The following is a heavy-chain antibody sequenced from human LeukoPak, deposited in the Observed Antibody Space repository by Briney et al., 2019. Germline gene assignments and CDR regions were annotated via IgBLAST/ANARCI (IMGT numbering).Heavy chain of an antibody. V-gene: IGHV3-23*01. J-gene: IGHJ4*02. Sequence: GGSLRLSCAASGFTFSSYAMSWVRQAPGKGLEWVSAISGSGGSTYYADSVKGRFTISRANSKNTRYLQMNSLRAEDTAVYYCAKSPHFIVGVPAAMAFPYWGQGTLVTVSS. CDR3: AKSPHFIVGVPAAMAFPY. CDR1: GFTFSSYA. D-gene: IGHD2-2*01. CDR2: ISGSGGST.